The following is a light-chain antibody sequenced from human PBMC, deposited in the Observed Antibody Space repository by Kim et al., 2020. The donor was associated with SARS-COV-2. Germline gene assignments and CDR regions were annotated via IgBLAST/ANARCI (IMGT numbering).Light chain of an antibody. V-gene: IGKV4-1*01. CDR1: QSVFYSGNNKNY. CDR3: PQFYTRYP. Sequence: DIVLTQSPDSLAVSLGERASINCKSSQSVFYSGNNKNYLAWYQQKPGQPPKLILYWASTRQSGFPDRISGSGSGTDFTLTISSLQAEDGAVYHCPQFYTRYPFGQGTKLEI. J-gene: IGKJ2*01. CDR2: WAS.